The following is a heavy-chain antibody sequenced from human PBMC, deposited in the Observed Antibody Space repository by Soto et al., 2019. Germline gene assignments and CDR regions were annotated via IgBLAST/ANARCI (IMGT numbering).Heavy chain of an antibody. D-gene: IGHD1-7*01. J-gene: IGHJ4*02. V-gene: IGHV3-64*01. CDR3: VRRVSGNYDY. CDR2: ISSNGGTT. Sequence: EVQLAESGGGMVQPGGHLRLSCVASGFTFSSYDMHWVRQAPGKGLEYVSSISSNGGTTYYGNSVKGRFTISRDNSKNTLYLQMGSLRAEDMAVYYCVRRVSGNYDYWGQGTLVTVSS. CDR1: GFTFSSYD.